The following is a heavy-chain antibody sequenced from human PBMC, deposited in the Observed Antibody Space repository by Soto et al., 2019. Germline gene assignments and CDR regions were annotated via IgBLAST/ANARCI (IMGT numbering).Heavy chain of an antibody. CDR1: GVTFKSYG. J-gene: IGHJ4*02. Sequence: QAQLVESGGGEVQPGRSLRLSCAASGVTFKSYGMHWVRQAPGKGLEWVAVISYDGSYQYYADSVKGRFTISIDNSKNTLNLQMNSLRVEDSAMYYCAQDGRSGSVTRPDHWGQGTLVTVSS. CDR2: ISYDGSYQ. CDR3: AQDGRSGSVTRPDH. V-gene: IGHV3-30*18. D-gene: IGHD1-26*01.